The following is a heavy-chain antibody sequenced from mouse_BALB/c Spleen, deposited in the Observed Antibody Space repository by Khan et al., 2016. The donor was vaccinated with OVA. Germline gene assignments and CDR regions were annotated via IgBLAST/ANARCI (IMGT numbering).Heavy chain of an antibody. CDR3: ARDYGSSFWFEY. Sequence: VRLQQSGPELVKPGASVKMSCKASGYTFTNYIIHWVKQKPGQGLAWIGYLNPYNDGAKYNDKFKDKATLTSDKSSSTASLELSGLTSEDSAVYYWARDYGSSFWFEYWGEGTLVTVSA. V-gene: IGHV1S136*01. D-gene: IGHD1-1*01. CDR1: GYTFTNYI. J-gene: IGHJ3*01. CDR2: LNPYNDGA.